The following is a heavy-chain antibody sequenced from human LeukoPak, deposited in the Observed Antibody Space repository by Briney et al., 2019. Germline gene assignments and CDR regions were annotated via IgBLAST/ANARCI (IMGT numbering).Heavy chain of an antibody. D-gene: IGHD4-17*01. CDR3: ARAQPSVTVTIDY. V-gene: IGHV1-46*01. J-gene: IGHJ4*02. CDR2: INPSGGST. Sequence: PGGSLRLSCAASGYTFTSYYMHWVRQAPGQGLEWKGIINPSGGSTSYAQKVQGRVTMTRDMSTSTVYMELSSLRSEDTAVYYCARAQPSVTVTIDYWGQGTLVTVSS. CDR1: GYTFTSYY.